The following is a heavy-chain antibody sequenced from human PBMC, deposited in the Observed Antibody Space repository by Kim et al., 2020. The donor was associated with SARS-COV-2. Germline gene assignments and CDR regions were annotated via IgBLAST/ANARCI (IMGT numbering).Heavy chain of an antibody. CDR2: IIPIFGTA. V-gene: IGHV1-69*13. CDR1: GGTFSSYA. J-gene: IGHJ4*02. Sequence: SVKVSCKASGGTFSSYAISWVRQAPGQGLEWMGGIIPIFGTANYAQKFQGRVTITADESTSTAYMKLSSLRSEDTAVYYCARAPRYCSGGSCVGYFDYWGQGTLVTVSS. CDR3: ARAPRYCSGGSCVGYFDY. D-gene: IGHD2-15*01.